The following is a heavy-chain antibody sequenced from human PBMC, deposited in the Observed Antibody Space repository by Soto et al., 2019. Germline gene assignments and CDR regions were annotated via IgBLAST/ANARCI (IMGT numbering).Heavy chain of an antibody. CDR1: GGTFSSYT. CDR3: ARDLRLGLHLGESPPHFDY. V-gene: IGHV1-69*08. D-gene: IGHD3-16*01. J-gene: IGHJ4*02. Sequence: QVQLVQSGAEVKKPGSSVKVSCKASGGTFSSYTISWVRQAPGQGLEWMGMIIPILGIANYAQKFQGRVTITADKHTSTAYMELSSLRSEDTAVYSGARDLRLGLHLGESPPHFDYWGQRTLVTVSS. CDR2: IIPILGIA.